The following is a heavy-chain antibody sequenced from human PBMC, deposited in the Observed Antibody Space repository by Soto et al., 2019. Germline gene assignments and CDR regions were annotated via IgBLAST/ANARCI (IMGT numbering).Heavy chain of an antibody. J-gene: IGHJ4*02. V-gene: IGHV2-5*02. D-gene: IGHD3-22*01. Sequence: SGPTLVNPTQTLTLTCTFSGFSLSTSGVGVGWIRQPPGKALEWLALIYWDDDKRYSPSLKSRLTITKDTSKNQVVITMTNMDPVDTATYYCARFNYYDSSGYYYLVFFDYWGQGTLVTVSS. CDR1: GFSLSTSGVG. CDR2: IYWDDDK. CDR3: ARFNYYDSSGYYYLVFFDY.